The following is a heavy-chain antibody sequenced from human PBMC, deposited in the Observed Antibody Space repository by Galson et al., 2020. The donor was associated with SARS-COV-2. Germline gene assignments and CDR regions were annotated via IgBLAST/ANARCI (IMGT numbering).Heavy chain of an antibody. V-gene: IGHV3-33*06. D-gene: IGHD6-19*01. CDR1: GFTFSSYG. J-gene: IGHJ6*02. CDR3: AKDRALHIAVAGTFRGYYYYGMDV. CDR2: IWYDGSNK. Sequence: GESLKISCAASGFTFSSYGMHWVRQAPGKGLEWVAVIWYDGSNKYYADSVKGRFTISRDNSKNTLYLQMNSLRAEDTAVYYCAKDRALHIAVAGTFRGYYYYGMDVWGQGTTVTVSS.